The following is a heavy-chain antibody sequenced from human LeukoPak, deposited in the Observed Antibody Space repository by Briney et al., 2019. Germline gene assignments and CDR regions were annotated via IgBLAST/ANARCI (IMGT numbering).Heavy chain of an antibody. J-gene: IGHJ4*01. CDR2: LSGSGITT. CDR1: GFTSSNSA. CDR3: AKGSYSSGWSYFDY. V-gene: IGHV3-23*01. D-gene: IGHD6-19*01. Sequence: GGSLRLSCAASGFTSSNSAMSWVRQAPGKGLEWVSTLSGSGITTYYADSVKGRFTISRGNSKNTLYLQMNSLRAEDTAVYYCAKGSYSSGWSYFDYWGHGTLVTVSS.